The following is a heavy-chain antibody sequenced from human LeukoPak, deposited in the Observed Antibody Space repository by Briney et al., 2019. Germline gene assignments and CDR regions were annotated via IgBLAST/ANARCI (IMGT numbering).Heavy chain of an antibody. V-gene: IGHV3-21*04. CDR2: ISSSSSYI. CDR3: AKRSDSSGSYYFDY. CDR1: GFTFSSYS. D-gene: IGHD3-22*01. Sequence: GGSLRLSCAASGFTFSSYSMNWVRQAPGKGLEWVSSISSSSSYIYYADSVKGRFTISRDNAKNSLYLQMNSLRAEDTAVYYCAKRSDSSGSYYFDYWGPGTLVTVSS. J-gene: IGHJ4*02.